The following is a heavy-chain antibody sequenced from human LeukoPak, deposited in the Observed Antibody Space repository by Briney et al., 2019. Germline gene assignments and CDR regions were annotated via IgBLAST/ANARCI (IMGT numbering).Heavy chain of an antibody. CDR3: TRDRSPSEYTNYERAYYYGMDV. CDR2: ISSDGSTT. J-gene: IGHJ6*02. CDR1: GFTFSSHW. Sequence: GGSLRLSCAASGFTFSSHWMHWVRHAPGKGLVWISRISSDGSTTDYADSVKGRFTISRDSAKKTLYLQMHSLRADDSAVYYCTRDRSPSEYTNYERAYYYGMDVWGQGTTVTVSS. D-gene: IGHD1-7*01. V-gene: IGHV3-74*01.